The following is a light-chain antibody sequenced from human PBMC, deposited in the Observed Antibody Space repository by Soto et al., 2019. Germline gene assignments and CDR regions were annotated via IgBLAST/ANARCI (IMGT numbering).Light chain of an antibody. Sequence: DIQLTQSPSILSASVGDTVSITCRASQSIITWLAWYQQEPGKAPKLLIYDASILETGVPSRFSGSGSGTEFTLTISGLQPDDFATYYCQQFNHRWKFGPGTKVDIK. CDR2: DAS. CDR1: QSIITW. J-gene: IGKJ1*01. CDR3: QQFNHRWK. V-gene: IGKV1-5*01.